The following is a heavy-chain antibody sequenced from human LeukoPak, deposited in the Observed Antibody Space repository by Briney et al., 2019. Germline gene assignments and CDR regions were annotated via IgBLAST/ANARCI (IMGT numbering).Heavy chain of an antibody. J-gene: IGHJ4*02. CDR1: GFTFSGYS. D-gene: IGHD3-16*02. V-gene: IGHV3-21*01. CDR2: ISSSSSYI. CDR3: ARDRGYDYVWGSYRHDY. Sequence: PGGSLRLSCAASGFTFSGYSMNWVRQAPGKGLEWVSSISSSSSYIYYADSVKGRFTISRDNAKNSLYLQMNSLRAEDTAVYYCARDRGYDYVWGSYRHDYWGQGTLVTVSS.